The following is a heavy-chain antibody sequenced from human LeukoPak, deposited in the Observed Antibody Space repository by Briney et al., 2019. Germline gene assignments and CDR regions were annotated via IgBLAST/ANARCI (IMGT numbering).Heavy chain of an antibody. V-gene: IGHV3-21*01. CDR3: ATDGRSSGWYGFDY. CDR2: ITSPVGRI. D-gene: IGHD6-19*01. CDR1: GFTFSTYS. J-gene: IGHJ4*02. Sequence: GGSLRLSCADSGFTFSTYSMNWVRQAPGKGLEWVSSITSPVGRIYYADSLKGRITFSRDNARSTLYLQMNSLRAEDTAVYYCATDGRSSGWYGFDYWGQGILVTVSS.